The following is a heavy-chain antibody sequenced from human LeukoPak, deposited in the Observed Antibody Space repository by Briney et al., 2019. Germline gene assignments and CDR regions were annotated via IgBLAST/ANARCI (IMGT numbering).Heavy chain of an antibody. J-gene: IGHJ4*02. CDR2: ISGSSSYI. CDR1: GFTFSSYS. CDR3: AREVVGDACGY. Sequence: GGSLRLFCAASGFTFSSYSMNWVRQAPGKGLEWVSSISGSSSYIYYADSVKGRFTISRDNAKNSLYLQMNSLRAEDTAVYYCAREVVGDACGYWGQGTLVTVSS. D-gene: IGHD1-26*01. V-gene: IGHV3-21*01.